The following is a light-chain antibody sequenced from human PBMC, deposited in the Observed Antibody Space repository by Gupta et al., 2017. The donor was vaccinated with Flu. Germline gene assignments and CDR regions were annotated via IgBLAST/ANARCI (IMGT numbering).Light chain of an antibody. V-gene: IGKV1-39*01. J-gene: IGKJ4*01. CDR3: QQSDTTPLT. CDR2: GAS. CDR1: QPISTY. Sequence: PSSLSASVGARVTITCRASQPISTYLNWYQQKPGKAPKLLIYGASSLQSGVPSRFSGSGSGTDFSLTINSLQPEDSATYYCQQSDTTPLTFGGGTEVEIK.